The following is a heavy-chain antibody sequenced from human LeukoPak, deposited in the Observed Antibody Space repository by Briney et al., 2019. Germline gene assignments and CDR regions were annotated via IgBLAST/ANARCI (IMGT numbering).Heavy chain of an antibody. CDR3: ARQYPLIAVAGTSGYFDL. CDR1: GYSFTSYW. J-gene: IGHJ2*01. V-gene: IGHV5-51*01. D-gene: IGHD6-19*01. Sequence: GESLRISCKGSGYSFTSYWIGWVRQMPGKGLEWMGIIYPGDSDTRYSPSFQGQVTISADKSISTAYLQWSSLKASDTAMYYCARQYPLIAVAGTSGYFDLWGRGTLVTVSS. CDR2: IYPGDSDT.